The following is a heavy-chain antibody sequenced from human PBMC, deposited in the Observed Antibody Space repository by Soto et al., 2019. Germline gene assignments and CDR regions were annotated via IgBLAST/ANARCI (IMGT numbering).Heavy chain of an antibody. CDR1: GFTFSTAW. CDR3: GRDIGVNHMDV. Sequence: GGSLRLSCAATGFTFSTAWMSWVRQAPGKGLEWVGRIKSKTDGGTTDYAAPVKGRFTISRDDSKNTLYLQVNSLRVEDTAVYYCGRDIGVNHMDVWGQGTTVTVSS. J-gene: IGHJ6*02. CDR2: IKSKTDGGTT. D-gene: IGHD5-12*01. V-gene: IGHV3-15*01.